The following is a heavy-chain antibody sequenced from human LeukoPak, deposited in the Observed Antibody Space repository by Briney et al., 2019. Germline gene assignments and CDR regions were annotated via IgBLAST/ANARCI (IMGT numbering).Heavy chain of an antibody. V-gene: IGHV3-7*01. CDR3: TRWEIRGSAHQLDY. CDR2: IKQDGSEK. Sequence: GGSLRLSCAASGFTLSSHWMNWVRQAPVKGLEWVADIKQDGSEKYYVGSVKGRFTISRDNAKNSMYLQMNSLRAEDTAVYYCTRWEIRGSAHQLDYWGRGTLVTVSS. CDR1: GFTLSSHW. D-gene: IGHD1-26*01. J-gene: IGHJ4*02.